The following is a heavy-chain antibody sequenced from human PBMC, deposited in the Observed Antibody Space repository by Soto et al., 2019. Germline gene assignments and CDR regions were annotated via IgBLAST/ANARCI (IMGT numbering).Heavy chain of an antibody. V-gene: IGHV4-61*08. Sequence: PSETLSLTCSVSGGSISSGGYYWSWIRQHQGKGLEWIGYIYYSGNTNYNPSLNSRVTISVDTSKNQFSLRLSSVTAADTAVYYCARVANYYGSGSYYFDYWGQGMLVTVSS. J-gene: IGHJ4*02. CDR2: IYYSGNT. D-gene: IGHD3-10*01. CDR3: ARVANYYGSGSYYFDY. CDR1: GGSISSGGYY.